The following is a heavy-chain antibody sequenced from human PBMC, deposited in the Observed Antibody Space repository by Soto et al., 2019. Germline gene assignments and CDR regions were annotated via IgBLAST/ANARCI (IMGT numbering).Heavy chain of an antibody. CDR3: ARASIAVAGTNYYYYGMDV. V-gene: IGHV4-34*01. CDR1: GGSFSGYY. Sequence: QVQLQQWGAGLLKPSETLSLTCAVYGGSFSGYYWSWIRQPPGKGLEWIGEINHSGSTNYNPSLKSRVTISVDTSKNQFSLKLSSVTAADTAVYYCARASIAVAGTNYYYYGMDVWGQGTTVTVSS. CDR2: INHSGST. J-gene: IGHJ6*02. D-gene: IGHD6-19*01.